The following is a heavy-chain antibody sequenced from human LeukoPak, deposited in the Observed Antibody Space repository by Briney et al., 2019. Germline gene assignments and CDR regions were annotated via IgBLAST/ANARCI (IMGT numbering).Heavy chain of an antibody. CDR3: ARDLLGSGST. CDR1: GFTFSNYW. J-gene: IGHJ4*02. Sequence: PGGSLRLSCAASGFTFSNYWMSWVRQAPGKGLEWVANINHDGSLKYYVDSVKGRFTISRDNAKKSLYLQMNSLRAEDTAVYYCARDLLGSGSTWGQGTLVTVSS. CDR2: INHDGSLK. D-gene: IGHD3-10*01. V-gene: IGHV3-7*03.